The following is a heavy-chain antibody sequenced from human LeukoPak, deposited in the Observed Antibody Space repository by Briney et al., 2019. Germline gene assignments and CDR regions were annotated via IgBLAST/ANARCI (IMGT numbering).Heavy chain of an antibody. Sequence: SETLSLTCAVSGYSISSGYYWGWIRQPPGKGLEWIGSIYHSESTYYNPSLKSRVTISVDTSKNQFSLKLSSVTAADTAVYYCARVSYGSGSYYKGFDYWGQGTLVTVSS. V-gene: IGHV4-38-2*01. J-gene: IGHJ4*02. CDR2: IYHSEST. D-gene: IGHD3-10*01. CDR1: GYSISSGYY. CDR3: ARVSYGSGSYYKGFDY.